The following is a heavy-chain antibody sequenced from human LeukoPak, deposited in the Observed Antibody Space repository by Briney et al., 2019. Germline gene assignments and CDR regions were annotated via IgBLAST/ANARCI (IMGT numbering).Heavy chain of an antibody. CDR1: GFTLTSYG. V-gene: IGHV3-33*06. J-gene: IGHJ4*02. CDR2: IWNDGNTL. D-gene: IGHD2-2*01. CDR3: AKQRSEVPVAASNY. Sequence: GGSLRLSCVASGFTLTSYGMHWVRQAPGKGLECVAIIWNDGNTLYSLDSVKGRFTISRDNSKSTLYLHMNSLRAEDTAIYYCAKQRSEVPVAASNYWGQGTLVTVSS.